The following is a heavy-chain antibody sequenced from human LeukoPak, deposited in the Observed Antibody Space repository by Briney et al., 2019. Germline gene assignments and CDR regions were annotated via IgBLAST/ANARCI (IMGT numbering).Heavy chain of an antibody. J-gene: IGHJ6*04. V-gene: IGHV4-39*01. CDR3: AGGHCSGGSCSDV. D-gene: IGHD2-15*01. CDR1: FCSISSSSYY. Sequence: SETLSLTCTVSFCSISSSSYYCGWIRQPPGKGLEWIGSIYYSGSTYYNPSLKSRVTISVDTSKNQFSLKLSSVTAADTAVYYCAGGHCSGGSCSDVWGKGTTVTVSS. CDR2: IYYSGST.